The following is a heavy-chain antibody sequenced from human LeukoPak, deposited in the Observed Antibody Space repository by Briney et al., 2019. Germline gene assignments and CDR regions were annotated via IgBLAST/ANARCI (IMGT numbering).Heavy chain of an antibody. D-gene: IGHD3-16*01. CDR1: GFTFSGSA. CDR3: TASRGVWGALDAWDDAFDI. CDR2: IRSKANSYAT. J-gene: IGHJ3*02. V-gene: IGHV3-73*01. Sequence: GGSLRLSCAASGFTFSGSAMCWVRQAPGKGLEWVGRIRSKANSYATAYAASVKGRFTISRDDSKNTAYLQMNSLKTEDTAVYYCTASRGVWGALDAWDDAFDIWGQGTMVTVSS.